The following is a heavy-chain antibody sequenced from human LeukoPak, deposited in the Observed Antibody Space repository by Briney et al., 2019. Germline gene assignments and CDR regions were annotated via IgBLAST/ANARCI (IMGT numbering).Heavy chain of an antibody. D-gene: IGHD6-13*01. Sequence: SETQSLTCTVSGGSISSGGYYWSWIRQHPGKGLEWIGYVYYSGSTYYNPSLKSRVTISVDTSKNQFSLKLSSVTAADTAVYYCARDHHSSSWPNWFDPWGQGTLVTVSS. CDR2: VYYSGST. CDR3: ARDHHSSSWPNWFDP. CDR1: GGSISSGGYY. V-gene: IGHV4-31*03. J-gene: IGHJ5*02.